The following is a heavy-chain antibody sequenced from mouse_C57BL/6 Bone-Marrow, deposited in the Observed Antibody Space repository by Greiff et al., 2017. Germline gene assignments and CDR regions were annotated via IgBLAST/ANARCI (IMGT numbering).Heavy chain of an antibody. CDR1: GYTFTSYG. CDR3: ASPYCFDY. CDR2: IYPRSGNT. Sequence: QVQLKQSGAELARPGASVKLSCKASGYTFTSYGISWVKQRTGQGLEWIGEIYPRSGNTYYNEKFKGKATLTADQSSSTAYMELRSLTSEDSAVYFCASPYCFDYWGQGTTLTVSS. V-gene: IGHV1-81*01. J-gene: IGHJ2*01.